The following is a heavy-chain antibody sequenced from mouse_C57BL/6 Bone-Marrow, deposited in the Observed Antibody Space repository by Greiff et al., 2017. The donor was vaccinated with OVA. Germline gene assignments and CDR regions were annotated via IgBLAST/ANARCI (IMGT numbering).Heavy chain of an antibody. CDR1: GYTFTSYW. CDR3: AIHDSSGYAY. CDR2: IHPSDSDT. Sequence: VQLQQSGAELVKPGASVKVSCKASGYTFTSYWMHWVKQRTCQGLEWIGRIHPSDSDTNYNQKFKGKATLTVDKSSSPAYMQLSSLTSEDSAVYDCAIHDSSGYAYWGQGTLVTVSA. D-gene: IGHD3-2*02. V-gene: IGHV1-74*01. J-gene: IGHJ3*01.